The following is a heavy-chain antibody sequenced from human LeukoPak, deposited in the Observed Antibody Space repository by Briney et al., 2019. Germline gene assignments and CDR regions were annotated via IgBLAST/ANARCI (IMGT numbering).Heavy chain of an antibody. J-gene: IGHJ5*02. CDR3: ASSIAILEWFFFDP. CDR2: IYYTGST. D-gene: IGHD3-3*01. V-gene: IGHV4-59*01. Sequence: PSETLSLTCTVSGGSISNYHWSWIRQPPGKGLEWIGYIYYTGSTNYNPSLKSRVSISVDTSKNQFSLKLSSVTAADTAVYYCASSIAILEWFFFDPWGQGTLVTVSS. CDR1: GGSISNYH.